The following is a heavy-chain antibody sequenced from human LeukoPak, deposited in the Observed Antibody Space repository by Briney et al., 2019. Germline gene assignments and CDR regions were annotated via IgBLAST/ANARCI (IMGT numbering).Heavy chain of an antibody. Sequence: PGGSLRRSCTASGFTFSDFWMTWVRQAPGKGPEGVANLKQDGSQRYYVDSVRGRFTISRDNAKNSLFLQMNGLRAEDTAVYYCARRGGSSSRRSPIDYWGQGTLVTVSS. J-gene: IGHJ4*02. CDR1: GFTFSDFW. V-gene: IGHV3-7*01. CDR3: ARRGGSSSRRSPIDY. CDR2: LKQDGSQR. D-gene: IGHD6-6*01.